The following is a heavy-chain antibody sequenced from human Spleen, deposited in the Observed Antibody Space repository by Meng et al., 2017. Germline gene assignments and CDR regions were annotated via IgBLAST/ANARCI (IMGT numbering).Heavy chain of an antibody. CDR1: GYTFVIYG. J-gene: IGHJ4*02. Sequence: ASVKVSCKASGYTFVIYGISWVRQAPGQGLEWMGWINTKNGNANYAQNLQGRVIMTTDTSTSTTYMEQRSLISDDTAIYYYARVDFYPQVDYWGQGTVVTVSS. D-gene: IGHD3/OR15-3a*01. CDR3: ARVDFYPQVDY. CDR2: INTKNGNA. V-gene: IGHV1-18*01.